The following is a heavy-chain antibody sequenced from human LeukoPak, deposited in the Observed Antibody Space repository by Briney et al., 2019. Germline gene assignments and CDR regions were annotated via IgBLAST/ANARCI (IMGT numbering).Heavy chain of an antibody. CDR3: ARVLHKRNYDSTTYYGY. Sequence: GGSLRLSCATSGFTFSSYSMNWVRQAPGKGLEWVSYISSSSSTIYYADSVKGRFTISRDNAKNSLYLQMNSLRAEDTAVYYCARVLHKRNYDSTTYYGYWGQGTLVTVSS. J-gene: IGHJ4*02. D-gene: IGHD3-22*01. CDR2: ISSSSSTI. CDR1: GFTFSSYS. V-gene: IGHV3-48*01.